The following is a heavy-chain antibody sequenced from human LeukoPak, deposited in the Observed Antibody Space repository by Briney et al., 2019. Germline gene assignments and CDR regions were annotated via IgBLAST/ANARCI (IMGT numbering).Heavy chain of an antibody. V-gene: IGHV1-18*01. J-gene: IGHJ4*02. CDR2: ISAYSGNT. CDR1: GGTFSSYG. D-gene: IGHD5-12*01. CDR3: ARVPPVATDY. Sequence: ASVKVSCKASGGTFSSYGISWVRQAPGQGLEWMGWISAYSGNTNYAQKLQGRVTMTTDTSTSTAYMELRSLRSDDTAVYYCARVPPVATDYWGQGTLVTVSS.